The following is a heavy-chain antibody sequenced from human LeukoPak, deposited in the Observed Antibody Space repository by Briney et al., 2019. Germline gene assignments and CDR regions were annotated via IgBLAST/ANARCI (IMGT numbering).Heavy chain of an antibody. D-gene: IGHD6-13*01. CDR1: GGSFSGYY. Sequence: PSETLSLTCVVYGGSFSGYYWSWIRQPPGKGLEWIGEINHSGSTNYNPSLKSRVTISVDTSKNQFSLKLSSVTAADTAVYYCARRTAAAGSNFDYWGQGTLVTVSS. CDR2: INHSGST. J-gene: IGHJ4*02. CDR3: ARRTAAAGSNFDY. V-gene: IGHV4-34*01.